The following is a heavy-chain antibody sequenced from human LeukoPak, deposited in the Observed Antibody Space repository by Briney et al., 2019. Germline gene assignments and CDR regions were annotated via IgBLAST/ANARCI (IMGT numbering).Heavy chain of an antibody. V-gene: IGHV3-66*02. Sequence: GGSLRLSCAASGFTVSSNYMSWVRQAPGKGLEWVSVIYSGGSTYYADSVKGRFTISRDNSKNTLYLQMNSLRAVDTAVYYCASPRVVVGYYMDVWGKGTTVTVSS. J-gene: IGHJ6*03. CDR1: GFTVSSNY. CDR3: ASPRVVVGYYMDV. D-gene: IGHD2-15*01. CDR2: IYSGGST.